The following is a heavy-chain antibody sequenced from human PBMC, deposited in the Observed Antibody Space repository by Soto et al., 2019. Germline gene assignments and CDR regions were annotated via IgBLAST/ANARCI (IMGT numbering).Heavy chain of an antibody. J-gene: IGHJ6*02. CDR2: INAGNGNT. CDR3: ATCEGSGGSSYYYCGRAV. D-gene: IGHD6-25*01. CDR1: GYTFTSYA. V-gene: IGHV1-3*01. Sequence: ASVKVSCKAAGYTFTSYAMHWGRQAPGQRLEWMGWINAGNGNTKYSQKFQGRVTITRDTSASTAYKELSSLISEDTAEYYCATCEGSGGSSYYYCGRAVWGQGTTVTVSS.